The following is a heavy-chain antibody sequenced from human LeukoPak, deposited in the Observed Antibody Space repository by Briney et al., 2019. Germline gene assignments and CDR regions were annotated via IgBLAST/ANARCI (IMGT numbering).Heavy chain of an antibody. V-gene: IGHV4-34*01. J-gene: IGHJ4*02. Sequence: PSETLSLTCAVYGGSCSGYYWSWIRQPPGKGLEWIGEINHSGSTNYNPSLKSRVTISVDTSKNQFSLKLSSVTAADTAVYYCARVPTYYDFSIDYWGQGTLVTVSS. D-gene: IGHD3-3*01. CDR3: ARVPTYYDFSIDY. CDR1: GGSCSGYY. CDR2: INHSGST.